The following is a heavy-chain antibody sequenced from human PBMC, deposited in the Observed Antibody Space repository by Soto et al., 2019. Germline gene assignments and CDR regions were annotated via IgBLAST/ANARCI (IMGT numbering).Heavy chain of an antibody. CDR2: IYYSGST. Sequence: SETLSLTCTVSGGSISSGGYYWSWIRQHPGKGLEWIGYIYYSGSTYYNPSLKSRVTISVDTSKNQFSLKLSSVTAADTAVYYCARVAGRDSSAYYFDYRGQGTLVTVSS. J-gene: IGHJ4*02. D-gene: IGHD6-6*01. V-gene: IGHV4-31*03. CDR3: ARVAGRDSSAYYFDY. CDR1: GGSISSGGYY.